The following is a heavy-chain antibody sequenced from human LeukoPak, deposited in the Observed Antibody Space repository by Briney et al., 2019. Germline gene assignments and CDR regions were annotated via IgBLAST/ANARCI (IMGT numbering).Heavy chain of an antibody. CDR2: INDSGST. CDR3: ARESVNNGYIDSYH. V-gene: IGHV4-34*01. J-gene: IGHJ4*02. D-gene: IGHD5-18*01. Sequence: PSESLSLTCAVYGGSFSGYYWSWIRQPPGKGLEWIGEINDSGSTNYNPSLKSRVTISVDTSRNQFSLKLNSVTAADTAVYYCARESVNNGYIDSYHRVQGTQVTVSS. CDR1: GGSFSGYY.